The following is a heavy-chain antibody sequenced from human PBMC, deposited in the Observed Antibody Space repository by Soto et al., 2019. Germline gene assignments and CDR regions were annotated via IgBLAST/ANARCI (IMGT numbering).Heavy chain of an antibody. CDR3: ARVNVATLCYGMAV. CDR2: ISPIFGTA. D-gene: IGHD5-12*01. CDR1: GGTFSSYA. V-gene: IGHV1-69*12. J-gene: IGHJ6*02. Sequence: QVQLVQSGAEVKKPGSSVKVSCKASGGTFSSYAISWVRQAPGQGLEWMGGISPIFGTANYAPKFQGRVTITADDTTSTAYMELSSLRSEDTAVYYCARVNVATLCYGMAVWGHGTTVTVSS.